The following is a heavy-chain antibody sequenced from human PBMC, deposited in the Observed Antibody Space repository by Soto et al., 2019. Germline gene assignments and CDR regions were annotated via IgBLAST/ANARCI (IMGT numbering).Heavy chain of an antibody. J-gene: IGHJ5*02. CDR2: IYYSGST. CDR3: ARGCRGGSCYLTPWFDP. CDR1: GGSISSYY. V-gene: IGHV4-59*01. Sequence: SETLSLTCTVSGGSISSYYWSWIRQPPGKGLEWIGYIYYSGSTNYNPSLKSRVTISVDTSKNQFSLKLSSVTAADTAVYYCARGCRGGSCYLTPWFDPWGQGTLVTVSS. D-gene: IGHD2-15*01.